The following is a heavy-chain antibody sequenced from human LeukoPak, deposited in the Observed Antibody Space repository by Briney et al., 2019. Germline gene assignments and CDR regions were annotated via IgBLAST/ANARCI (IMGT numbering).Heavy chain of an antibody. J-gene: IGHJ4*02. CDR2: INPNGGST. D-gene: IGHD2-2*01. CDR1: GYTFTSYY. CDR3: ARDGDTPPAYYFDY. Sequence: ASVKVFCKASGYTFTSYYMHWVRQAPGQGLEWMGIINPNGGSTSYAQKFQGRVTMTRDTSTNTVYRELSSLRSEDTAVYYCARDGDTPPAYYFDYWGEGTVVTVSS. V-gene: IGHV1-46*01.